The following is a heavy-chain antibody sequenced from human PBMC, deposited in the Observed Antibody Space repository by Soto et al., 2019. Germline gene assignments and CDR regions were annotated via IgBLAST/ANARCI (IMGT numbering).Heavy chain of an antibody. D-gene: IGHD5-18*01. CDR2: IYYSGST. J-gene: IGHJ3*02. CDR3: ARSPEDTAMVGNAFDI. V-gene: IGHV4-31*03. CDR1: GGSISSGGYY. Sequence: PSETLSLTCTVSGGSISSGGYYWSWIRQHPGKGLEWIGYIYYSGSTYYNPSLKSRVTISVDTPKNQFSLKLSSVTAADTAVYYCARSPEDTAMVGNAFDIWGQGTMVTVSS.